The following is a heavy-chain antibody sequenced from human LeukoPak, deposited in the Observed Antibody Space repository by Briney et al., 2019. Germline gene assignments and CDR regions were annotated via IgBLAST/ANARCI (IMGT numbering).Heavy chain of an antibody. CDR1: GGSISSYY. CDR2: IYYSGST. CDR3: ARAVGDGYNSDY. Sequence: SETLSHTCTVSGGSISSYYWSWIRQPPGKGLEWIGYIYYSGSTNYNPSLKSRVTISVDTSKNQFSLKLSSVTAADTAVYYCARAVGDGYNSDYWGQGTLVTVSS. J-gene: IGHJ4*02. V-gene: IGHV4-59*01. D-gene: IGHD5-12*01.